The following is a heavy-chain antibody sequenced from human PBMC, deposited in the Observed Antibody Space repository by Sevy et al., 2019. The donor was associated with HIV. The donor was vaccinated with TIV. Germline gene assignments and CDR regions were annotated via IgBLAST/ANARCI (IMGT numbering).Heavy chain of an antibody. V-gene: IGHV3-48*02. CDR1: GFTFSSYS. D-gene: IGHD3-3*01. Sequence: GGSLRLSCAASGFTFSSYSMNWVRQAPGKGLEWVSYISSSSSTIYYADSVKGRFTISRDNAKNSLYLQMTSLRDEDTAVYYCAREGYDFWSGCVDVWGKGTTVTVSS. CDR3: AREGYDFWSGCVDV. CDR2: ISSSSSTI. J-gene: IGHJ6*04.